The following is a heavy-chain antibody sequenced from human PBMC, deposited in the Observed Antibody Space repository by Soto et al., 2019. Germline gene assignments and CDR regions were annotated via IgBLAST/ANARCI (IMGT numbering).Heavy chain of an antibody. CDR3: AREFGYSSSYDY. CDR1: GFTFSSYS. D-gene: IGHD6-13*01. J-gene: IGHJ4*02. V-gene: IGHV3-21*01. CDR2: ISSSSSYI. Sequence: EVQLVESGGGLVKPGGSLRLSCAASGFTFSSYSMNWVRQAPGKWLEWVSSISSSSSYIYYADSVKGRFTISRDNAKNSLYLQMNSLRAEDTAVYYCAREFGYSSSYDYWGQGTLVTVSS.